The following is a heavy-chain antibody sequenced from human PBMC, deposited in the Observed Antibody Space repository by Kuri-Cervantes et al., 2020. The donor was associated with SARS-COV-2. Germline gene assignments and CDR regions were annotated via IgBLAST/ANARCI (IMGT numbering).Heavy chain of an antibody. CDR1: GYTFTGYY. CDR2: INPNSGGT. D-gene: IGHD2-21*01. J-gene: IGHJ4*02. CDR3: ATVWAYCGGDCYSFDY. V-gene: IGHV1-2*02. Sequence: ASVKVSCKASGYTFTGYYMHWVRQAPGQGLEWMGWINPNSGGTNYAQKFQGRVTMTEDTSTDTAYMELSSLRSEDTAVYYCATVWAYCGGDCYSFDYWGQGTLVTVSS.